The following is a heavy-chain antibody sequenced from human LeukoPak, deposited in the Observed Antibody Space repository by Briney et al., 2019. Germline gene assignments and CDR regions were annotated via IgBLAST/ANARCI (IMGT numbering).Heavy chain of an antibody. CDR2: LYYSGST. Sequence: PGGSLRLSCTASGFTFSRYWMSWLRQAPGKGLEWIGSLYYSGSTYYNPSLKSRVTISVDTSKNQFSLKLSSVTAADTAVYYCARAGYYYDSKRKFDPWGQGTLVTVSS. J-gene: IGHJ5*02. CDR3: ARAGYYYDSKRKFDP. D-gene: IGHD3-22*01. V-gene: IGHV4-39*01. CDR1: GFTFSRYW.